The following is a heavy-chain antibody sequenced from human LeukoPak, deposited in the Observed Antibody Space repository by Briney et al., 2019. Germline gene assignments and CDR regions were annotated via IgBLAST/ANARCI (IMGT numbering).Heavy chain of an antibody. CDR3: ARRGCCSSTSCYAIDY. J-gene: IGHJ4*02. D-gene: IGHD2-2*01. CDR2: IYPGDSDT. CDR1: GYSFTSYW. Sequence: GESLKISCKGSGYSFTSYWIGWVRQMPGKGLEWMGIIYPGDSDTRYSPSFQGQVTISVDKSISTAYLQWSSLKASDTAMYYCARRGCCSSTSCYAIDYWGQGTLVTVSS. V-gene: IGHV5-51*01.